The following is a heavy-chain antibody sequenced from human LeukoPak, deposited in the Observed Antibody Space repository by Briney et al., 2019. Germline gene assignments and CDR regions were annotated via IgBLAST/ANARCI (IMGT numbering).Heavy chain of an antibody. Sequence: ASVKVSCKASGGTFSSYAISWVRQAPGQGLEWMGGIIPIFGTVNYAQKFQGRVTITTDESTSTAYMELGSLRSEDTAVYYCARSEEVPAVGQDYYYYMDVWGKGTTVTVSS. V-gene: IGHV1-69*05. J-gene: IGHJ6*03. D-gene: IGHD2-2*01. CDR3: ARSEEVPAVGQDYYYYMDV. CDR1: GGTFSSYA. CDR2: IIPIFGTV.